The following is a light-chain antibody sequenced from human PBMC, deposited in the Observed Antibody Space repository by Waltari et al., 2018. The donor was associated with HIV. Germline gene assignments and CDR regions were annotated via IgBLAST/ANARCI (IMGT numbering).Light chain of an antibody. Sequence: QSVLAQPPSASGTPGQRVTIPCSGSTSNIGGNTVSWYHQLPGTAPKLLIYSNNERPSGVPDRLSGSTSGPSASLVISGLQSEDEADYYCAAWDDSLKGGAFGTGTKVTVL. CDR1: TSNIGGNT. J-gene: IGLJ1*01. V-gene: IGLV1-44*01. CDR2: SNN. CDR3: AAWDDSLKGGA.